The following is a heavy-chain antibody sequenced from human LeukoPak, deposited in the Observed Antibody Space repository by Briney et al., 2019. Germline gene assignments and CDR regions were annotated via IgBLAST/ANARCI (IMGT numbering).Heavy chain of an antibody. CDR2: ISSSGDSL. CDR3: AREVVIVPDYYYYGLDV. J-gene: IGHJ6*02. CDR1: GFTFSSYG. Sequence: PGGSLRLSCAASGFTFSSYGMHWVRQAPGKGLEWISFISSSGDSLYYADSVEGRFTISRDNAKDSVYLQMNSLRAEDTAVYYCAREVVIVPDYYYYGLDVWGQGTTVTVSS. V-gene: IGHV3-48*04. D-gene: IGHD2/OR15-2a*01.